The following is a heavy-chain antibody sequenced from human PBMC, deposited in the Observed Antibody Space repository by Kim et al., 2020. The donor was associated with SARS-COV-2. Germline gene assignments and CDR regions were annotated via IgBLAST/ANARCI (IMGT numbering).Heavy chain of an antibody. V-gene: IGHV3-48*02. CDR1: GFTFSSYS. J-gene: IGHJ6*02. Sequence: GGSLRLSCAASGFTFSSYSMNWVRQAPGKGLEWVSYISSSSTIYYAGSVKGRFTISRDNAKNSLYLQMNSLRDEDTAVYYCARGGVAAPLTWGQGTTVTVSS. CDR2: ISSSSTI. D-gene: IGHD2-15*01. CDR3: ARGGVAAPLT.